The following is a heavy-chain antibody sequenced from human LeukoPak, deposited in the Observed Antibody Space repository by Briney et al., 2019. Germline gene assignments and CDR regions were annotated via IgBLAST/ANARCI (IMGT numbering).Heavy chain of an antibody. CDR3: AREGAVAGDY. D-gene: IGHD6-19*01. V-gene: IGHV3-21*01. CDR2: ISSSSSYI. CDR1: GFTFSSYS. Sequence: GGSLRLSCAASGFTFSSYSMNWVRQAPGKGLEWVSSISSSSSYIYYADSVKGRFTISRDNAKNSLYLQMNSLRAEDAAVYYCAREGAVAGDYWGQGTLVTVSS. J-gene: IGHJ4*02.